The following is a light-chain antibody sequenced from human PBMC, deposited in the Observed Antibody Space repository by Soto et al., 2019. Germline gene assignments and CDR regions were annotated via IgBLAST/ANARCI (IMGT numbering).Light chain of an antibody. CDR3: NSYSSSDSLDVV. CDR1: SSDIGNYGS. CDR2: EVR. J-gene: IGLJ2*01. Sequence: QSALTQPASVSGSPGQSVTISCSGTSSDIGNYGSVSWYQQHPGAAPRLIIYEVRKRPLGISTRFSGSKSGNTASLTISGLQADDEADYYCNSYSSSDSLDVVFGGGTKLTVL. V-gene: IGLV2-14*03.